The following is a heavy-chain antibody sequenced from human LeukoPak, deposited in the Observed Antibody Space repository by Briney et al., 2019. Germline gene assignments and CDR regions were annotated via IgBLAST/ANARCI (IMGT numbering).Heavy chain of an antibody. CDR2: ISGSGGST. D-gene: IGHD2-2*01. V-gene: IGHV3-23*01. CDR1: GFTFSSYA. J-gene: IGHJ3*02. Sequence: GGSLRLSCAASGFTFSSYAMSWVRQAPGKGLEWVSAISGSGGSTYYADSVKGRFTISRDNSKNTLYLQMNSLRAEDTAVYYCAKGHPGDIVVVPAAIGGGDAFDIWGQGTVVTVSS. CDR3: AKGHPGDIVVVPAAIGGGDAFDI.